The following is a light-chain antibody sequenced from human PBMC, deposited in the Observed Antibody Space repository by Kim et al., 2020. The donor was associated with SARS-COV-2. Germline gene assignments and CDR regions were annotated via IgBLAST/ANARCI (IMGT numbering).Light chain of an antibody. J-gene: IGKJ2*01. V-gene: IGKV1-5*03. Sequence: YASVGDRVTITCRASQSINTWLAWYQQKPGKAPKLLIYLASTLESGVPPRFSGSGSGTEFTLTINSLQPDDFATYYCQHYSRFPYTFGQGTKLEI. CDR2: LAS. CDR1: QSINTW. CDR3: QHYSRFPYT.